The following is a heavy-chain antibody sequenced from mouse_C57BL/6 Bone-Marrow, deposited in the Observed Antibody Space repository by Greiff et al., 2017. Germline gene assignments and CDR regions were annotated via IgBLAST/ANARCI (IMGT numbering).Heavy chain of an antibody. CDR1: GFTFSDYG. J-gene: IGHJ1*03. CDR2: ISNLAYSI. CDR3: ARHPYGSSPCYFDV. D-gene: IGHD1-1*01. Sequence: EVHLVESGGGLVQPGGSLKLSCAASGFTFSDYGMEWVRQAPRRGPEWVAFISNLAYSIYYADTVTGRFTISRENAKNTLYLEMSILRSEDTAMYYCARHPYGSSPCYFDVWGTGTTVTVSS. V-gene: IGHV5-15*01.